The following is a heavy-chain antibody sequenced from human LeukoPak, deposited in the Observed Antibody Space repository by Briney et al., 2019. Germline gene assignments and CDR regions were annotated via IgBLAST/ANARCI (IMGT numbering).Heavy chain of an antibody. J-gene: IGHJ3*02. V-gene: IGHV4-38-2*02. Sequence: SETLSLTCTVSGYSISSGYYWGWIRQPPGQGLEWIGSIYHSGSTYYNPSLKSRVTISVDTSKNQFSLKLSSVTAADTAVYYCAREALRGGAGRNDAFDIWGQGTMVTVSS. CDR1: GYSISSGYY. D-gene: IGHD6-19*01. CDR2: IYHSGST. CDR3: AREALRGGAGRNDAFDI.